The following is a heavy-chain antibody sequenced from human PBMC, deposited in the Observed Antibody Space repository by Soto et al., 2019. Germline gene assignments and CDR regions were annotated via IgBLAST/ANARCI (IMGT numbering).Heavy chain of an antibody. Sequence: SGPTLVNPTHTLTVTCTFSGFSLSTSGMRVSWIRQPPGKALEWLARIDWDDDRFYSTSLKTRLTISKGTSKNQVVLTMTNMDPLDTATYYFARSLGHQKPPFDYWGQLTLFTVCS. J-gene: IGHJ4*02. V-gene: IGHV2-70*04. CDR2: IDWDDDR. CDR3: ARSLGHQKPPFDY. CDR1: GFSLSTSGMR.